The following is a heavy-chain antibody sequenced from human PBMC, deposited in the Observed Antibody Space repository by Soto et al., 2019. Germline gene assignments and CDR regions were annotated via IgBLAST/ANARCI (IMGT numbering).Heavy chain of an antibody. J-gene: IGHJ4*02. D-gene: IGHD3-22*01. V-gene: IGHV4-30-4*01. CDR1: GASVTSDEYY. CDR2: IYHSGST. CDR3: ARDPIFYYASSGYGGSYFDY. Sequence: PSETLSLTCAVSGASVTSDEYYWSWIRQPPGKGLEWIGYIYHSGSTYYNPSLKSRVSTSIDTSQNQFSLKLTSLTAADTAVYYCARDPIFYYASSGYGGSYFDYWGQGSRVTVSS.